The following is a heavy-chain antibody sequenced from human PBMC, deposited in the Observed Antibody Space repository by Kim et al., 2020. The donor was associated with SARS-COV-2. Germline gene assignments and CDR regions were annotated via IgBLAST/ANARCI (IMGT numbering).Heavy chain of an antibody. CDR2: IIPIFGTA. V-gene: IGHV1-69*13. J-gene: IGHJ6*02. CDR1: GGTFSSYA. D-gene: IGHD5-18*01. CDR3: ARGRYSYGSFPGKYYYGMDV. Sequence: SVKVSCKASGGTFSSYAISWVRQAPGQGLEWMGGIIPIFGTANYAQKFQGRVTITADESTSTAYMELSSLRSEDTAVYYCARGRYSYGSFPGKYYYGMDVWGQGTTVTVSS.